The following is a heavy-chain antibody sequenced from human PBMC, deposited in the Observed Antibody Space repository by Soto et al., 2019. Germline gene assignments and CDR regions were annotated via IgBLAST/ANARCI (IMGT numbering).Heavy chain of an antibody. D-gene: IGHD4-17*01. CDR2: ISGSGGST. CDR1: GFTFSSYA. J-gene: IGHJ3*02. Sequence: EVQLLESGGGLVQPGGSLRLSCAASGFTFSSYAMSWVRQAPGKGLEWVSAISGSGGSTYYADSVKGLFTISRDNSNNTLYLQMNSLRAEDPAVYYCVTVTSGACDICGQGTMVTVSS. V-gene: IGHV3-23*01. CDR3: VTVTSGACDI.